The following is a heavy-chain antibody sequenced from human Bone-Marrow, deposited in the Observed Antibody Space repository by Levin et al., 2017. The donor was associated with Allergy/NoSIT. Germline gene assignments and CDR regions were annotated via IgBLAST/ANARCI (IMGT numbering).Heavy chain of an antibody. Sequence: SCAASGFIFSSYWMHWVRQIPGKGLVWVSRINNDGSGATYADSVKGRFTISRDNAKNTLYLQMDSLRAEDTAVYYCARDKPHNWFDPWGQGTLVTVSS. CDR2: INNDGSGA. CDR1: GFIFSSYW. J-gene: IGHJ5*02. CDR3: ARDKPHNWFDP. V-gene: IGHV3-74*01.